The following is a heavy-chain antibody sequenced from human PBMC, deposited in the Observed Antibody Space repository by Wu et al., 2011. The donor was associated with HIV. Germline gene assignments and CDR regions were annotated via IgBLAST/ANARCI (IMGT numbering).Heavy chain of an antibody. CDR3: ARGIPYYYDSSGYSSTPYYFDY. J-gene: IGHJ4*02. D-gene: IGHD3-22*01. Sequence: QVQLVQSGAEVEKPGSSVKVSCKASGGTFSSYTMSWVRQAPGQGLEWMGGIIPLYGTANYAQKFQGRVTISTDESSSTVYMALSSLRYEDTAVYYCARGIPYYYDSSGYSSTPYYFDYWGQGTLVTVSS. CDR1: GGTFSSYT. CDR2: IIPLYGTA. V-gene: IGHV1-69*05.